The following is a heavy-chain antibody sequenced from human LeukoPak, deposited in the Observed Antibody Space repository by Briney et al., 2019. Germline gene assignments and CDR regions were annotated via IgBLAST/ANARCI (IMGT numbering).Heavy chain of an antibody. CDR1: GGSISSYY. CDR2: IYYSGST. D-gene: IGHD2-15*01. CDR3: ASTYCSGGSCSTNFDY. Sequence: SETLSLTCTVSGGSISSYYWSWIRQPPGKGLEWIGYIYYSGSTNYNPSLKSRVTISVDTSKNQFSLKLSSVTAADTAVYHCASTYCSGGSCSTNFDYWGQGTLVTVSS. V-gene: IGHV4-59*08. J-gene: IGHJ4*02.